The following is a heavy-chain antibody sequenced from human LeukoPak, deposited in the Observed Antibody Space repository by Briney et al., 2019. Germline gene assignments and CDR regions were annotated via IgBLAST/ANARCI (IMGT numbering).Heavy chain of an antibody. CDR1: GFTFSSYA. CDR3: AKVGYDSSGYYLYY. D-gene: IGHD3-22*01. CDR2: ISGSGGST. V-gene: IGHV3-23*01. Sequence: PGGSLRLSCAASGFTFSSYAMSWVRQAPGKGLEWVSAISGSGGSTYYADSVKGRFTISRDNSKNTLYLQMNSLRAEDTAVYYCAKVGYDSSGYYLYYWGQGTLVTVSS. J-gene: IGHJ4*02.